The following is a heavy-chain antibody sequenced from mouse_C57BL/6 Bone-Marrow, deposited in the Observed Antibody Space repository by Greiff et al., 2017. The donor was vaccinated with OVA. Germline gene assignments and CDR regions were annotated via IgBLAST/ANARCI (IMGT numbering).Heavy chain of an antibody. Sequence: EVQLQQSGAELVRPGASVKLSCTASGFNFKDDYMHWVKQRPEQGLEWIGWIDPENGDTEYASKFQGKATITADTSANTAYLQLSSLTSEDTAVYYCTHEYYYGSSSHFDYWGQGTTLTVSS. J-gene: IGHJ2*01. CDR2: IDPENGDT. D-gene: IGHD1-1*01. CDR3: THEYYYGSSSHFDY. CDR1: GFNFKDDY. V-gene: IGHV14-4*01.